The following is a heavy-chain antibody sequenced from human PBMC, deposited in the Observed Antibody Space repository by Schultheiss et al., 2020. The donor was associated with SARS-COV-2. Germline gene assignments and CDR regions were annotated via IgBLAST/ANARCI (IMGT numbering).Heavy chain of an antibody. J-gene: IGHJ6*02. CDR3: AKEDRYDFWGLYGMDV. D-gene: IGHD3-3*01. CDR2: IAGSAGNR. Sequence: GGSLRLSCEVSGFTVSSYAMNWVRQAPGKGLVWVSGIAGSAGNRYYADSVKGRFTISRDNSKSTLYLQMNSLRAEDTAVYYCAKEDRYDFWGLYGMDVWGQGTTVTVSS. V-gene: IGHV3-23*01. CDR1: GFTVSSYA.